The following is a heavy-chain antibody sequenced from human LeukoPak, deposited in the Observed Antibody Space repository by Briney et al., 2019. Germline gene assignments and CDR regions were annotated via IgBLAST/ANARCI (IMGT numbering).Heavy chain of an antibody. CDR1: AFTFSTYT. CDR2: ISGSGGST. D-gene: IGHD1-7*01. V-gene: IGHV3-23*01. CDR3: AKDRLRNYFDT. J-gene: IGHJ5*02. Sequence: PGGSLRLSCAASAFTFSTYTMSWVRQAPGKGLEWVSTISGSGGSTYYADSVKGRFTISRDNSKNTLYLQINSLRAEDTALYYCAKDRLRNYFDTWGQGTLVTVS.